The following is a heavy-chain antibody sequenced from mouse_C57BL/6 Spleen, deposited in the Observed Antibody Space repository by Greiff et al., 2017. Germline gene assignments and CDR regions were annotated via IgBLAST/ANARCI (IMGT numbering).Heavy chain of an antibody. J-gene: IGHJ2*01. D-gene: IGHD1-1*01. V-gene: IGHV1-72*01. CDR3: ARDYYGSSYDFDY. CDR1: GYTFTSYW. Sequence: QVQLQQPGAELVKPGASVKLSCKASGYTFTSYWMHWVKQRPGRGREWIGRSDPNSGGTKYNEKFKSKATLTVDKPSSTAYMQLSSLTSEDSAVYYCARDYYGSSYDFDYWGQGTTLTVSS. CDR2: SDPNSGGT.